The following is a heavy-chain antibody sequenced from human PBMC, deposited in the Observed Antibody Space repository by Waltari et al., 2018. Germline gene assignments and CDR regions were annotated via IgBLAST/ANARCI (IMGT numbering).Heavy chain of an antibody. J-gene: IGHJ5*02. CDR2: IYNSGRT. CDR1: GYSISSGYY. D-gene: IGHD6-13*01. Sequence: QVQLQESGPGLVKPSETLSLTCAVSGYSISSGYYWGWIRQPPGKGLEWIGSIYNSGRTYYNPSLKSRVTISVDTSKNQFSLKLSSVTAADTAVYYCARDLAAAGTVGWFDPWGQGTLVTVSS. CDR3: ARDLAAAGTVGWFDP. V-gene: IGHV4-38-2*02.